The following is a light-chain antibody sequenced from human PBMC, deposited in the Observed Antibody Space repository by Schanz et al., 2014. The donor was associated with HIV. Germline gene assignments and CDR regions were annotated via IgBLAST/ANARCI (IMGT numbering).Light chain of an antibody. CDR3: HLYGRS. Sequence: EIVMTQSPATLSLSPGERATLSCRASQSVSSYLAWYQQKRGQAPRLLIYGASTRATGIPDRFSGSASGTDFTLTISRLEPEDFAVYYCHLYGRSFGPGTKVDIK. CDR1: QSVSSY. V-gene: IGKV3-20*01. J-gene: IGKJ3*01. CDR2: GAS.